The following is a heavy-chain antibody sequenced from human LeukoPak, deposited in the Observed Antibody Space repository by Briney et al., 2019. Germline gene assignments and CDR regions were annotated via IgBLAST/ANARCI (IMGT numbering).Heavy chain of an antibody. CDR2: ISSSSSYI. Sequence: GGSLRLSCAASGFTFSSYSMNWVRQAPGKGPEWVSSISSSSSYIYYADSVKGRFTISRDNAKNSLYLQMNSLRVEDTAVYYCARERLMGSSTNIYWGQGTLVTVSS. CDR1: GFTFSSYS. J-gene: IGHJ4*02. V-gene: IGHV3-21*01. CDR3: ARERLMGSSTNIY. D-gene: IGHD2-2*01.